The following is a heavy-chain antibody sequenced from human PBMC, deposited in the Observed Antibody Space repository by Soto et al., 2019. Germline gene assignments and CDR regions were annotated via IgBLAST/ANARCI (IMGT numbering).Heavy chain of an antibody. V-gene: IGHV4-59*01. J-gene: IGHJ4*01. D-gene: IGHD2-15*01. CDR2: IYYSGST. Sequence: PSETVSLTCTVSGAPITINYWSWIRQAPGKGLEWIGYIYYSGSTTYKPSLKIRVSMSADTSKDQCSLKLNSVTAADTAVYYCARDAGGPFDQGGPGILVNVS. CDR1: GAPITINY. CDR3: ARDAGGPFDQ.